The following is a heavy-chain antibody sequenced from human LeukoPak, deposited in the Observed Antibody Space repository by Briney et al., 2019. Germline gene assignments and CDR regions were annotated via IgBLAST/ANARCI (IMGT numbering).Heavy chain of an antibody. CDR3: ARDYPELGFDY. CDR2: INPNSGGT. V-gene: IGHV1-2*04. CDR1: GYTFTGYY. D-gene: IGHD1-14*01. J-gene: IGHJ4*02. Sequence: ASVKVSCKASGYTFTGYYMHWVQQAPGQGLEWMGWINPNSGGTNYAQKFQGWVTMTRDTSISTAYMELSRLRSDDTAVYYCARDYPELGFDYWGQGTLVTVSS.